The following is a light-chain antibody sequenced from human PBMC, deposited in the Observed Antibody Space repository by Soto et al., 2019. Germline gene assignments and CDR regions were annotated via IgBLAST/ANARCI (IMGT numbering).Light chain of an antibody. CDR2: SNN. J-gene: IGLJ1*01. CDR1: SSNIGSRN. Sequence: QSVLTQPPAASGTPGQRVTISCSGSSSNIGSRNVNWYQQLPRTSPKLLIYSNNQGPSGVPDRFSGSKSGTSASLAISGLQSEDEADYYCGAWDDSLNGYVFGTGTKLTV. CDR3: GAWDDSLNGYV. V-gene: IGLV1-44*01.